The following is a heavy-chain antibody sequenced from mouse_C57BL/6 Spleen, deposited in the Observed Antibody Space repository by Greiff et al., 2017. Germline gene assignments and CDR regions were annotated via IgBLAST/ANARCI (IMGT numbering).Heavy chain of an antibody. J-gene: IGHJ3*01. V-gene: IGHV1-64*01. Sequence: QVPLQQPGAAFVKPGASVKLSCNASGYTFTSYWMHWVKQRPGQGLEWIGMIHSNSGSTNYNEKFKSKATLTVDKPSSTAYMQLSMLTSEYSAVYCCARDDDDYSWFAYWGQGTLVTVSA. D-gene: IGHD2-4*01. CDR3: ARDDDDYSWFAY. CDR2: IHSNSGST. CDR1: GYTFTSYW.